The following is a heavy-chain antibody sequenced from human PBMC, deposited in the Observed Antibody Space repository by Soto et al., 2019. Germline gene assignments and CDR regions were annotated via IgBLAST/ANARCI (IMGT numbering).Heavy chain of an antibody. V-gene: IGHV3-74*03. Sequence: EVQLVESGGGLVQPGGSLRLSCAASGFTFNNYWMHWVRQAPGKGLVWVSRVISDGSSTTYADSVKGRFTISRDNAKSTVYLQMNSLRVDDTAVYYCATGSGQYYAYWGQGTLVTVSS. D-gene: IGHD3-3*01. CDR2: VISDGSST. CDR1: GFTFNNYW. J-gene: IGHJ4*02. CDR3: ATGSGQYYAY.